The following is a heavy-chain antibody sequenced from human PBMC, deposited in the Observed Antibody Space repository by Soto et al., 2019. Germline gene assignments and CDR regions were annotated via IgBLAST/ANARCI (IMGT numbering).Heavy chain of an antibody. CDR2: IYPGDSDT. CDR1: GYSFTSYW. D-gene: IGHD5-12*01. Sequence: PGESLKISCKGSGYSFTSYWIGWVRQMPGKGLEWMGIIYPGDSDTRYSPSFQGQVTISADKSISTAYLQWSSLKASDTAMYYCARLGGAGDGYNYPQSYYYYGMDVWGHGTTVTVSS. V-gene: IGHV5-51*01. CDR3: ARLGGAGDGYNYPQSYYYYGMDV. J-gene: IGHJ6*02.